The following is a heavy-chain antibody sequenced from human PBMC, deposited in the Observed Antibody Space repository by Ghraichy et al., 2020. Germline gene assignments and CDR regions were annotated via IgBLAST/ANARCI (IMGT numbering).Heavy chain of an antibody. J-gene: IGHJ3*02. CDR3: ARKSSGWYSAFDI. D-gene: IGHD6-19*01. V-gene: IGHV3-23*01. Sequence: GGSLRLSCAASGFTFSSYAMSWVRQAPGKGLEWVSDISGSGGSTSFADSVKGRFTISRDNSKNTLYLQMNSLRAEDTATYYCARKSSGWYSAFDIWGQGTMVTVSS. CDR1: GFTFSSYA. CDR2: ISGSGGST.